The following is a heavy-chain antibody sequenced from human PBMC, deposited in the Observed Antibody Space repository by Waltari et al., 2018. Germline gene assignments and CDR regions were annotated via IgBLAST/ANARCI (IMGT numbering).Heavy chain of an antibody. CDR2: ISGSGGST. D-gene: IGHD3-10*01. Sequence: EVQLLESGGGLVQPGGSLILSWAASGLTFSRYALSWVRPAPRQGLEWVSAISGSGGSTYYADSVKGRFTISRDNSKNTLYLQMNSLRAEDTAVYYCAKVEDYYGSGSYSPIDYWGQGTLVTVSS. V-gene: IGHV3-23*01. CDR3: AKVEDYYGSGSYSPIDY. CDR1: GLTFSRYA. J-gene: IGHJ4*02.